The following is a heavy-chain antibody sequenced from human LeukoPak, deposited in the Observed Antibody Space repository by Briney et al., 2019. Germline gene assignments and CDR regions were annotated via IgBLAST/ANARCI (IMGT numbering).Heavy chain of an antibody. Sequence: GGSLRLSCAASGFTFSSYAMSWVRQAPGKGLEWVSAISGSGVTTYYADSVKGRFTISRDNSKNTLYLQMNSLRAEDTAVYYCAKDGWFGELLYRVDYWGQGTLVTVSS. V-gene: IGHV3-23*01. CDR2: ISGSGVTT. D-gene: IGHD3-10*01. CDR3: AKDGWFGELLYRVDY. J-gene: IGHJ4*02. CDR1: GFTFSSYA.